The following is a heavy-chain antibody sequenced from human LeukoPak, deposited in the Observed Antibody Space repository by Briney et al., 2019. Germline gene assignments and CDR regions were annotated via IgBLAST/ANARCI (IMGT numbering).Heavy chain of an antibody. D-gene: IGHD1-26*01. Sequence: GASVKVSCKASGYTFTNYGISWLRQAPGQGPEWMGWISPYNGNTKYAQKLQGRVTMTIDTSTSTAYMELSRLASDDMAVYYCSRGEVDGPDFDYWGQGTLVTVSS. CDR1: GYTFTNYG. CDR2: ISPYNGNT. CDR3: SRGEVDGPDFDY. J-gene: IGHJ4*02. V-gene: IGHV1-18*03.